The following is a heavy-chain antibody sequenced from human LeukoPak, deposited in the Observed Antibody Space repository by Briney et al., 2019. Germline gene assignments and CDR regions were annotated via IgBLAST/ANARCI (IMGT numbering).Heavy chain of an antibody. V-gene: IGHV3-23*01. D-gene: IGHD1-26*01. J-gene: IGHJ4*02. CDR3: AKGRGSEPVEGFDY. CDR2: ISGSGGST. CDR1: GFTFSSYA. Sequence: GGSLRLSRAASGFTFSSYAMSWVRQAPGKGLEWVSAISGSGGSTYYADSVKGRFTISRDNSKNTLYLQMNSLRAEDTAVYYCAKGRGSEPVEGFDYWGQGTLVTVSS.